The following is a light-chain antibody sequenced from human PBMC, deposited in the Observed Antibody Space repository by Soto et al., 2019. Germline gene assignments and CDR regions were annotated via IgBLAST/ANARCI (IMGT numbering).Light chain of an antibody. CDR1: SSNIGSNT. Sequence: QSVLTQPPSASGTPGQRVSISCSGSSSNIGSNTVNWYQQLPGTAPKLLIYTNNQRPAAVPVRFSGSKSGTSASLAISGLRSVDEADYDCATWDDSRNAVVFGGGTKLTVL. V-gene: IGLV1-44*01. J-gene: IGLJ2*01. CDR2: TNN. CDR3: ATWDDSRNAVV.